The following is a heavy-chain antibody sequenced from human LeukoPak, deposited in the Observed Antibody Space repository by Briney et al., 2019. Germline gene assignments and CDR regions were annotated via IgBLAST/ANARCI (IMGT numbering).Heavy chain of an antibody. CDR3: ASGLSSWYPNWFDP. D-gene: IGHD6-13*01. Sequence: SLRLSCAASGFTLSDYYMSWIRQAPGKGREWVSYTTTSGNTIHYADSVKGRFTISRDNAKNSLYLQMNSLRAEDTAVYYCASGLSSWYPNWFDPWGQGTLVTVSS. V-gene: IGHV3-11*01. CDR2: TTTSGNTI. CDR1: GFTLSDYY. J-gene: IGHJ5*02.